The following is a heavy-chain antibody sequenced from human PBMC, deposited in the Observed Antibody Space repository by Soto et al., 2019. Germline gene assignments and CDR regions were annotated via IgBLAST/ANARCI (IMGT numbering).Heavy chain of an antibody. Sequence: GSLRLSCAASGFTFDDYGMSWVRQAPGKGLEWVSGINWNGGSTGYADSVKGRFTISRDNAKNTLYLQMNSLRAEDTAVYYCVRDQSVAGPTTLFDPWGQGVLVTVSS. V-gene: IGHV3-20*04. CDR1: GFTFDDYG. J-gene: IGHJ5*02. CDR2: INWNGGST. CDR3: VRDQSVAGPTTLFDP. D-gene: IGHD6-19*01.